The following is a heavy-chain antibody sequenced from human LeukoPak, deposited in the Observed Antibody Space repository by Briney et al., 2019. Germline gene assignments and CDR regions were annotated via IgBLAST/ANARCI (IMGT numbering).Heavy chain of an antibody. J-gene: IGHJ3*02. D-gene: IGHD1-20*01. CDR2: IYSGGST. CDR1: GFTVSSNY. V-gene: IGHV3-53*04. Sequence: GGSLRLSCAASGFTVSSNYMSWVRQAPGKGLEWVSVIYSGGSTYYADSVKGRFTISRHNSKNTLYLQMNSLRAEDTAVYYCASRITGTTSRHAFDIWGQGTMVTVSS. CDR3: ASRITGTTSRHAFDI.